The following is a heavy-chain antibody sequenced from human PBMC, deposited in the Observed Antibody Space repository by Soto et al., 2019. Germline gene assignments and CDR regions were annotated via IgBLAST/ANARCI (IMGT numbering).Heavy chain of an antibody. CDR1: GGSIRSGDYY. V-gene: IGHV4-30-4*01. Sequence: PSETLSLTCTVSGGSIRSGDYYWSWIRQPPGKGLESIGYIYYSGSTYYNPSLKSRVTISVDTSKNQFSLKLSSVTAADTAVYYCARTPPLGYFDSWGQGTLVTVSS. CDR2: IYYSGST. J-gene: IGHJ4*02. CDR3: ARTPPLGYFDS.